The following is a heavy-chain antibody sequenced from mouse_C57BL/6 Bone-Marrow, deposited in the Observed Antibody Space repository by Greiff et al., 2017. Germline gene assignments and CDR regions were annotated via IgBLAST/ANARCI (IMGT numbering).Heavy chain of an antibody. V-gene: IGHV1-7*01. CDR2: INPSSGYT. D-gene: IGHD1-1*01. CDR3: TVVATDYFDY. J-gene: IGHJ2*01. Sequence: QVQLKESGAELAKPGASVKLSCKASGYTFTSYWMHWVKQRPGQGLEWIGYINPSSGYTKYNQKFKDKATLTADKSSSTAYMQLSSLTYEYSASNITTVVATDYFDYWGQGTTLTVSS. CDR1: GYTFTSYW.